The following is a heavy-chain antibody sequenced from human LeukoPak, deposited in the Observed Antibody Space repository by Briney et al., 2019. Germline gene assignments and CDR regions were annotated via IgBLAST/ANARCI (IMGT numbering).Heavy chain of an antibody. CDR2: IVSNGGNT. D-gene: IGHD3-3*01. CDR1: GLTFSSHA. V-gene: IGHV3-64*02. Sequence: GGPLRLSCAASGLTFSSHAMHWIRQAPGKGLEYVSAIVSNGGNTYYAESVRGRFTISRDNSKNTVYLQMGSLRPEDTGVYYCARGGYYAATDVWGQGALVTVSS. CDR3: ARGGYYAATDV. J-gene: IGHJ4*02.